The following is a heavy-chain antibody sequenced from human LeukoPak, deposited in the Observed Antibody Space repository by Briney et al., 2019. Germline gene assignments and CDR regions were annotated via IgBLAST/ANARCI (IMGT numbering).Heavy chain of an antibody. CDR1: GDSISSSSYY. CDR2: IYYSGST. CDR3: ARDYLGGNPDAFDI. V-gene: IGHV4-39*07. Sequence: PSETLSLTCTVSGDSISSSSYYWGWIRQPPGKELEWIGSIYYSGSTYYNPSLNSRVTISVDTSKNQFSLKLSSVTAADTAVYYCARDYLGGNPDAFDIWGPGTLVTVSS. J-gene: IGHJ3*02. D-gene: IGHD4-23*01.